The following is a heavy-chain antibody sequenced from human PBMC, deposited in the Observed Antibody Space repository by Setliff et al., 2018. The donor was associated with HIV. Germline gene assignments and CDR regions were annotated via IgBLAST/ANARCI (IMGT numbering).Heavy chain of an antibody. Sequence: GGSLRLSCAASGFTFFSSALTWVRQAPGKGLEWVSLIQSGGITYYADSVKGRFTISRDNSNNTLSLQMSSLSDEDTAQYYCAKLDYYDFSGSWARKAAIDYWGQGTMVTVSS. D-gene: IGHD3-22*01. CDR3: AKLDYYDFSGSWARKAAIDY. J-gene: IGHJ3*01. V-gene: IGHV3-23*01. CDR2: IQSGGIT. CDR1: GFTFFSSA.